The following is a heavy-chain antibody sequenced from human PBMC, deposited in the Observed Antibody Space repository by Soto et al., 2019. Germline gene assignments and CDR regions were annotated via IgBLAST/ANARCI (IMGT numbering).Heavy chain of an antibody. CDR1: GYTFTSYC. J-gene: IGHJ6*02. D-gene: IGHD5-12*01. Sequence: GASVKVSCKASGYTFTSYCMHWVRQAPGQGLEWMGIINPSGGSTSYAQKFQGRVTMTRDTSTSTVYMELSSLRSEDTAVYYCARDLGMATTGTYYGMDVWGQGTTVTVSS. CDR3: ARDLGMATTGTYYGMDV. V-gene: IGHV1-46*01. CDR2: INPSGGST.